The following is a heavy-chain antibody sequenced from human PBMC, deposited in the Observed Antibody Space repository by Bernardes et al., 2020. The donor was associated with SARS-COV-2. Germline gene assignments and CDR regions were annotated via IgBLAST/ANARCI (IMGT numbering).Heavy chain of an antibody. CDR2: ISSSGGT. CDR1: GLTFSRYA. V-gene: IGHV3-23*01. J-gene: IGHJ4*02. CDR3: AKRKFPGNSGYFDL. Sequence: GGSLRLSCEGSGLTFSRYAMSWVRQAPGKGLEWVSSISSSGGTYYADSVKGRFTISRDNPTNTLYLQMNSLGAEDTAIYYCAKRKFPGNSGYFDLWGQGALVIVSS. D-gene: IGHD4-4*01.